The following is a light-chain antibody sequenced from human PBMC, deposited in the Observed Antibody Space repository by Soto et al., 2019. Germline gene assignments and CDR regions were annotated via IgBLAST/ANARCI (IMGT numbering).Light chain of an antibody. J-gene: IGKJ1*01. V-gene: IGKV1-5*03. CDR3: QNYNSYSEA. Sequence: DIQITQSPSTLSGSVGDRVTITCRASQTISSWLAWYQQKPGKAPKLLIYKASTLKSGVPSRFSGSGSGTEFTLTISSLQPDDFATYYCQNYNSYSEACGQGNKGDIK. CDR1: QTISSW. CDR2: KAS.